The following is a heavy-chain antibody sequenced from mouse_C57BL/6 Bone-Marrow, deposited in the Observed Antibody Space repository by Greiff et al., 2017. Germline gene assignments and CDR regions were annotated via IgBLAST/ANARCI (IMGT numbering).Heavy chain of an antibody. D-gene: IGHD2-3*01. J-gene: IGHJ1*03. Sequence: QVQLPQPGAELVMPGASVKLSCKASGYTFTSYWLHWVKQRPGQGLEWIGEIDTSYSYTHYNQKLKGKSTLTVDKSSSTAYMQLSSLTSEYSAGYYCAREADGYLYWYCDVWGTGTTGTVSS. V-gene: IGHV1-69*01. CDR2: IDTSYSYT. CDR3: AREADGYLYWYCDV. CDR1: GYTFTSYW.